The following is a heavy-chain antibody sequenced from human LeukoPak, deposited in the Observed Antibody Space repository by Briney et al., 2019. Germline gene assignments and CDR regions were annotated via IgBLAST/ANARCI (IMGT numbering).Heavy chain of an antibody. CDR2: ISSSSSYI. CDR3: AREGAGGFDS. J-gene: IGHJ4*02. D-gene: IGHD1-26*01. Sequence: GGSLRLSCAASGFTFSSYSMNWVRQAPGKGLEWVSFISSSSSYIYYADSVKGRFTISRDNAKNSLSLQMNSLRVEDTAVYYCAREGAGGFDSWGQGTLVTVSS. CDR1: GFTFSSYS. V-gene: IGHV3-21*01.